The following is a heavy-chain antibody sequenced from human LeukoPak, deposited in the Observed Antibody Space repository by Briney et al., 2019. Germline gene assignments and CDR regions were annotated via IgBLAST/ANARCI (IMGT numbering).Heavy chain of an antibody. CDR2: ISWNSGSI. CDR1: GFTFDDYA. J-gene: IGHJ4*02. V-gene: IGHV3-9*01. D-gene: IGHD1-7*01. CDR3: AKDFLDGITGTTFDY. Sequence: SGGSLRLSCAASGFTFDDYAMHWVRQAPGKGLEWVSGISWNSGSIGYADSVEGRFTISRDNAKNSLYLQMNSLRAEDTALYYCAKDFLDGITGTTFDYWGQGTLVTVSS.